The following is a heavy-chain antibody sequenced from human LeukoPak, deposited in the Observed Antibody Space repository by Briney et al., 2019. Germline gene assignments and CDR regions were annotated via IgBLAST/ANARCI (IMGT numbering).Heavy chain of an antibody. Sequence: SETLSLTCAVYGGSFSGYYWSWIRQPPGKGLEGIGEINHSGSTNYNPSLTSRVTISVDTSKNQFSLKPSSVTAADTAVYYCAREGTRRPYYYYMDVWVKGTTVTVSS. D-gene: IGHD1-7*01. CDR3: AREGTRRPYYYYMDV. V-gene: IGHV4-34*01. CDR1: GGSFSGYY. CDR2: INHSGST. J-gene: IGHJ6*03.